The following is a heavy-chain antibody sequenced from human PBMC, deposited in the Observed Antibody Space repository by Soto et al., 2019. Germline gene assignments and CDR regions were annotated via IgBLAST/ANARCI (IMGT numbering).Heavy chain of an antibody. CDR3: ARDSGAKLSSS. CDR1: RGTFSSYR. V-gene: IGHV1-69*13. J-gene: IGHJ4*02. D-gene: IGHD6-13*01. Sequence: ASVKGSCNDSRGTFSSYRLTWGRQARGQGLEWLGGIVPIYRTADYTQKFQGRVTITADESTRTVYLELSSLKSQDTALYYCARDSGAKLSSSWGQGTLVTVSS. CDR2: IVPIYRTA.